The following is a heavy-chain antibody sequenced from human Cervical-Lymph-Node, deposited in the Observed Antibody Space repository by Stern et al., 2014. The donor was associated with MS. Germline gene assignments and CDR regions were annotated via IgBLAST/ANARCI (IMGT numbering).Heavy chain of an antibody. Sequence: QDQLVQSGANMKKPGASVRVSCKAFGYDFTGFFIHWVRQVPGQGLEWMGRLNPNSDDPTYAQNFQDRVTLTSDTSIGTAYLELSRLTSADTAVYYCAREATRIIVGIDYWGQGTPVTVSS. CDR3: AREATRIIVGIDY. CDR2: LNPNSDDP. D-gene: IGHD2/OR15-2a*01. CDR1: GYDFTGFF. J-gene: IGHJ4*02. V-gene: IGHV1-2*06.